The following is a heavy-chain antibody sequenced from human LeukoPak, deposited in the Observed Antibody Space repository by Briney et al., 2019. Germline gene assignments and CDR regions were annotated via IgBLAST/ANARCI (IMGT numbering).Heavy chain of an antibody. CDR2: INPSGGST. CDR1: GYTFTSYY. J-gene: IGHJ4*02. D-gene: IGHD6-19*01. Sequence: ASVKVSCKASGYTFTSYYLHWVRQAPGQGLEWMGIINPSGGSTSYAQKFQGRVTMTRDTSTSTVYMELSSLRAEDTAVYYCARVGSGWYDFDYWGQGTLVTVSS. V-gene: IGHV1-46*01. CDR3: ARVGSGWYDFDY.